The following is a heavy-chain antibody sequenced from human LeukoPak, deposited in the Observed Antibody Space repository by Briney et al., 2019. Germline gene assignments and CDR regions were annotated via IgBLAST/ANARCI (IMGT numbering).Heavy chain of an antibody. D-gene: IGHD3-22*01. CDR1: GYTLTELS. CDR3: ATRPMIVLNDALDI. CDR2: FDPEDGET. Sequence: ASVKVSCKVSGYTLTELSMHWVRQAPGKGLEWMGGFDPEDGETIYAQKFQGRVTMTEDTSTDTAYMELSSLRSEDTAVYYCATRPMIVLNDALDIWGQGTMVTVSS. V-gene: IGHV1-24*01. J-gene: IGHJ3*02.